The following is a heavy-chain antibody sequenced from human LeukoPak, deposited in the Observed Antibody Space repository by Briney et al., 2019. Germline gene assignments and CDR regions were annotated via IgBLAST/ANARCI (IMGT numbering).Heavy chain of an antibody. J-gene: IGHJ5*02. Sequence: GGSLRLSCAASGFTFDDYAMHWVRQAPGKGLEWVSGISWNSGSIGYADSVKGRFTISRDNAKNSLYLQMNSLRAEDTALYYCAKGPYGSGTNWFDPWGQGTLVSLSS. CDR2: ISWNSGSI. CDR3: AKGPYGSGTNWFDP. CDR1: GFTFDDYA. V-gene: IGHV3-9*01. D-gene: IGHD3-10*01.